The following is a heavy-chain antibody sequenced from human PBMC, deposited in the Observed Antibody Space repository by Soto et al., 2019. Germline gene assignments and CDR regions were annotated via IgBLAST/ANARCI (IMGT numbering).Heavy chain of an antibody. CDR2: ISYSGST. CDR1: GGSISSYY. Sequence: SETLSLTCTVSGGSISSYYWSWIRQPPGKGLEWIGCISYSGSTNYNPSLKSRVTISADTSKNQFSLNLSSVTAADTAVYYCGRNQHYFDYWGQGTLVTVSS. J-gene: IGHJ4*02. V-gene: IGHV4-59*08. CDR3: GRNQHYFDY.